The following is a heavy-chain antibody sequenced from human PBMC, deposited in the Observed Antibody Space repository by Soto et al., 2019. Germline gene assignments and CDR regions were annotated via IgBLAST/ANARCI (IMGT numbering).Heavy chain of an antibody. J-gene: IGHJ4*02. CDR3: AAGRGLPRYY. CDR1: GDSISGYH. CDR2: IHNSGSA. Sequence: SETLSLTCTVSGDSISGYHWNWIRQPPGKGVEWIGYIHNSGSATYNSSLKSRVTISIDTSKKQSSLKLSSVTAADTAVYYCAAGRGLPRYYWGQGTLVTVSS. V-gene: IGHV4-59*12. D-gene: IGHD5-12*01.